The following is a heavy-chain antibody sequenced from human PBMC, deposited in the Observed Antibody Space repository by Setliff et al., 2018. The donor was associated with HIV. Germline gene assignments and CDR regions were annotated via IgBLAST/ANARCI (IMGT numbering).Heavy chain of an antibody. J-gene: IGHJ4*02. CDR1: GFNFTSYR. Sequence: GESLTISCAASGFNFTSYRMAWVRQAPGKGLEWVSSISISSSYMYFADSVKGRFTISRDNAKNSLHLQMNSLRAEDTAVYYCARPIYGDYRIYYFDYWGQGILVTVSS. V-gene: IGHV3-21*01. D-gene: IGHD4-17*01. CDR2: ISISSSYM. CDR3: ARPIYGDYRIYYFDY.